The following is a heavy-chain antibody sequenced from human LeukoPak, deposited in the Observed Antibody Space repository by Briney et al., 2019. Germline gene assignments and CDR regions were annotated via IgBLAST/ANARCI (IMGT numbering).Heavy chain of an antibody. Sequence: GGSLRLSCAASGFTFSDYYMSWIRQAPGKGLEWVSYISNGGGTMYYADSVKGRFTISRDNAKNSLNLQMNSLRAEDTAVYYCAREGSRRNFDYWGQGTLVTVSS. D-gene: IGHD6-13*01. J-gene: IGHJ4*02. CDR1: GFTFSDYY. V-gene: IGHV3-11*04. CDR3: AREGSRRNFDY. CDR2: ISNGGGTM.